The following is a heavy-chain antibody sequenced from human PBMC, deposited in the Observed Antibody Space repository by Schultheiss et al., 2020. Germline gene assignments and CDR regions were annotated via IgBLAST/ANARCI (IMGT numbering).Heavy chain of an antibody. J-gene: IGHJ4*02. V-gene: IGHV3-33*01. D-gene: IGHD3-10*01. CDR1: GFTFSSYG. CDR2: IWYDEGYK. Sequence: GGSLRLSCAASGFTFSSYGMHWVRQAPGKGLEWVAVIWYDEGYKYYADSVKGRFTISRDNSKNTLYLQMNSLRAEDTAVYYCARETYYYKDWGQGTLVTVSS. CDR3: ARETYYYKD.